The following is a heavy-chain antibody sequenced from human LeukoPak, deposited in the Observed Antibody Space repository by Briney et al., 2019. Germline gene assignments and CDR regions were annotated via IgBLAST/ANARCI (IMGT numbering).Heavy chain of an antibody. Sequence: GGSLRLSCAASGFTFSTYWMQWVRQAPGKGLVWVSRINPDGSGTDYADSVKGRFTISRDNAKNTLYLQMNSLRAEDTAVYYCAKDLRGDHDYWGQGTLVTVSS. V-gene: IGHV3-74*01. CDR1: GFTFSTYW. CDR2: INPDGSGT. J-gene: IGHJ4*02. D-gene: IGHD4-17*01. CDR3: AKDLRGDHDY.